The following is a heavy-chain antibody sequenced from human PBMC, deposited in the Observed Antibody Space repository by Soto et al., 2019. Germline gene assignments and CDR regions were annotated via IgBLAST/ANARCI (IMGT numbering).Heavy chain of an antibody. V-gene: IGHV1-8*01. CDR3: ARPPFAYSSGWYGESEY. J-gene: IGHJ4*02. CDR1: GDTFTSYD. D-gene: IGHD6-19*01. CDR2: MNPNSGNT. Sequence: ASVKVSCKASGDTFTSYDINWVRQATGQGLEWMGWMNPNSGNTGYAQKFQGRVTMTRNTSISTAYMELSSLRSEDTAVYYCARPPFAYSSGWYGESEYWGQGTLVTVSS.